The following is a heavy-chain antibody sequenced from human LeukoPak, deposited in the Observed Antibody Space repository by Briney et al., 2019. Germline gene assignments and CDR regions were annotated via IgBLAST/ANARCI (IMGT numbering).Heavy chain of an antibody. CDR3: AKRIGYSYGKQYNWFGP. D-gene: IGHD5-18*01. V-gene: IGHV3-30*18. CDR2: ISYDGSNK. CDR1: GFTFSSYG. Sequence: GGSLRLSCAASGFTFSSYGMHWVRQAPGKGLEWVAVISYDGSNKYYADSVKGRFTISRDNSKNTLYLQMNSLRAEDTAVYYCAKRIGYSYGKQYNWFGPWGQGTLVTVSS. J-gene: IGHJ5*02.